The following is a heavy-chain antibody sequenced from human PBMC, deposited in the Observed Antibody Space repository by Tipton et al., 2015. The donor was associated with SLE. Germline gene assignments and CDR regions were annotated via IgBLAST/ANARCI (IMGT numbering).Heavy chain of an antibody. J-gene: IGHJ6*03. Sequence: TLSLTCTVSGGAMTGDYWSWIRQPPGKGLEWIGYMYHGGSTYYNPSLKSRLSISVDTSKNQFSLRLSSVTAADTAVYYCARDLYDFWSGYTPSGAMDVWGKGTTVTVSS. CDR3: ARDLYDFWSGYTPSGAMDV. CDR2: MYHGGST. D-gene: IGHD3-3*01. V-gene: IGHV4-59*06. CDR1: GGAMTGDY.